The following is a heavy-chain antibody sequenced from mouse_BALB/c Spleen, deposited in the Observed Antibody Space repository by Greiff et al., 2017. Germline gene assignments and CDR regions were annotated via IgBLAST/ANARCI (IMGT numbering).Heavy chain of an antibody. V-gene: IGHV5-12-2*01. CDR2: ISNGGGST. J-gene: IGHJ3*01. CDR1: GFTFSSYT. Sequence: DVHLVESGGGLVQPGGSLKLSCAASGFTFSSYTMSWVRQTPEKRLEWVAYISNGGGSTYYPDTVKGRFTISRDNAKNTLYLQMSSLKSEDTAMYYCARGGDDGFAYWGQGTLVTVSA. CDR3: ARGGDDGFAY. D-gene: IGHD2-12*01.